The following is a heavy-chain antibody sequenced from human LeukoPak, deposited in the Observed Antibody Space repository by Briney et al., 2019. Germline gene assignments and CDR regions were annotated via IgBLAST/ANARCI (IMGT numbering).Heavy chain of an antibody. D-gene: IGHD4-17*01. Sequence: GGSLRLSCAASGFTVSSNYMNWVRQAPGKGLEWVSLIYSGGSTDYADSVRGRFTISRDNSKNTLYLQMGSLRVEDMAVYFCARVRVSVTTPYFDNWGQGTLVTVSS. CDR2: IYSGGST. J-gene: IGHJ4*02. CDR3: ARVRVSVTTPYFDN. CDR1: GFTVSSNY. V-gene: IGHV3-66*01.